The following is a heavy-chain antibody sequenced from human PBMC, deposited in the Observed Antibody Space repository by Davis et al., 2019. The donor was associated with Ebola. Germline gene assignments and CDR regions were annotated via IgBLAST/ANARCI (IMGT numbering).Heavy chain of an antibody. CDR1: GGSISSYY. CDR3: ARMKGNYSPPDLV. D-gene: IGHD3-10*01. V-gene: IGHV4-59*12. CDR2: IYYSGST. J-gene: IGHJ4*02. Sequence: MPSETLSLTCTVSGGSISSYYWSWIRQPPGKGLESIGYIYYSGSTNYNPSLKSRVTISVDTSKNQFSLKLSSVTAADTAVYYCARMKGNYSPPDLVWGQGTLVTVSS.